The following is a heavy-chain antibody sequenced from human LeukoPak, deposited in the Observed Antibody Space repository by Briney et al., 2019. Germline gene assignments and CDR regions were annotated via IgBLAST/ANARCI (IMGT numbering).Heavy chain of an antibody. CDR1: GFTFSSYW. J-gene: IGHJ4*02. V-gene: IGHV3-7*01. D-gene: IGHD3-22*01. CDR3: ARDRETYYYDTPFDY. CDR2: IKQDGSEK. Sequence: GGSLRLSCAASGFTFSSYWMSWVRQAPGKGLEWVANIKQDGSEKYYADSVKGRFTISRDNAKNSLYLQMNSLRAEDTAVYYCARDRETYYYDTPFDYWGQGTLVTVSS.